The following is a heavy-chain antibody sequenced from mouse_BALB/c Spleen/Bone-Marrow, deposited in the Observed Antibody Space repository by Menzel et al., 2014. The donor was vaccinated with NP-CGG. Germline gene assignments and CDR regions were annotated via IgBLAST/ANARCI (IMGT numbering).Heavy chain of an antibody. V-gene: IGHV14-3*02. D-gene: IGHD4-1*01. J-gene: IGHJ4*01. CDR1: GFNIKDTY. CDR2: IDPANGNT. Sequence: VQLQQSAAELVKPGASVKLSCPASGFNIKDTYMHWVMQRPEQGLEWIGRIDPANGNTKYDPKFQGKATITADTSSNTAYLQLSSLTSEDTAVYYCARWEYYAMDYWGQGTSVTVSS. CDR3: ARWEYYAMDY.